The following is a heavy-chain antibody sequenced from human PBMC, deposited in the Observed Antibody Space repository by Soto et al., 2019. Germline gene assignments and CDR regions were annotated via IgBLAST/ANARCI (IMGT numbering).Heavy chain of an antibody. V-gene: IGHV3-48*03. Sequence: RGSLRLSGLASGSTCSSYEVNWVRQAPGKGLEWVSSISEGGGTIHYADSVKGRFTISRDNAKNSLYLQMNSLTAEATAVYCCAKRRGAGGHFDYWGQGALVTVSS. CDR3: AKRRGAGGHFDY. D-gene: IGHD2-15*01. CDR2: ISEGGGTI. CDR1: GSTCSSYE. J-gene: IGHJ4*02.